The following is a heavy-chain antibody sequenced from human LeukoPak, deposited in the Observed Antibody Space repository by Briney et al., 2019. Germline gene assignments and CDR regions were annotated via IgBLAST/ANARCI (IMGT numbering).Heavy chain of an antibody. CDR3: ARYGYYYDSSGYYQQYFDY. D-gene: IGHD3-22*01. Sequence: SQTLSLTCTVSGGSISSGSYYWSWIRQPAGKGLEWIGRIYTSGSTNYNPSLKSRVTISVATSKNQFSLKLSSVTAADTAVYYCARYGYYYDSSGYYQQYFDYWGQGTLVTVSS. CDR2: IYTSGST. V-gene: IGHV4-61*02. J-gene: IGHJ4*02. CDR1: GGSISSGSYY.